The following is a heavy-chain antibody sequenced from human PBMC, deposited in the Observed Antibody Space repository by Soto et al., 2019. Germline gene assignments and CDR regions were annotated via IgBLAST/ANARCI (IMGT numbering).Heavy chain of an antibody. D-gene: IGHD3-3*01. CDR3: ARGGRYYDDLAAFEI. V-gene: IGHV3-33*01. Sequence: QVQLVESGGGVVQPGRSLRLSCAASGFTFSSYGMHWVRQAPGKGLEWVAIIWYDGSNKHYADSVKGRFTISRDNPKNTLYLQMNSLRAEDTAVYYCARGGRYYDDLAAFEIWGQGTKVTVSS. CDR2: IWYDGSNK. CDR1: GFTFSSYG. J-gene: IGHJ3*02.